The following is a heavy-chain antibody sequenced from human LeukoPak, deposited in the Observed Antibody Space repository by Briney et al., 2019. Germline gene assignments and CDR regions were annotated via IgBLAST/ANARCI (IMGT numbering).Heavy chain of an antibody. CDR2: INWNGGSI. D-gene: IGHD4-17*01. J-gene: IGHJ4*02. V-gene: IGHV3-20*04. CDR3: ARVGIYGDYGRYFDY. CDR1: GFTFDNYG. Sequence: GGSLRLSCAASGFTFDNYGMSWVRLAPGKELEWVSGINWNGGSIGYAHSVKGRFTISRDNAKNSLYLQMNSLRAEDTALYYCARVGIYGDYGRYFDYWGQGTLVTVSS.